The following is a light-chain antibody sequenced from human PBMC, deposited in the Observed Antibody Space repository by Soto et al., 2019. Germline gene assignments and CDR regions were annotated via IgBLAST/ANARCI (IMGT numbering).Light chain of an antibody. J-gene: IGLJ3*02. Sequence: QSVLTQPASVSASPGQSITISCSGTSSDVGGYNFVSWYQQHPGKVPKLMIYEVSARPSGVSNRFSGSKSDNTASLTISGLQAEDEADYYCSSYTNRNTWEFGGGTKLTVL. CDR1: SSDVGGYNF. CDR2: EVS. V-gene: IGLV2-14*01. CDR3: SSYTNRNTWE.